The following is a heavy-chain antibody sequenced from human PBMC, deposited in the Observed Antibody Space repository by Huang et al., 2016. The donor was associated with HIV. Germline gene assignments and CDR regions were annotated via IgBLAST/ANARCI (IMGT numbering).Heavy chain of an antibody. CDR1: GGTFRTSA. J-gene: IGHJ4*02. Sequence: QVQLVQSGTEVKKPGSSVKVSCKSSGGTFRTSAFSWVRQAPGQGLEWMGGIIPLFKTTNYAHHCQGRVTIIADESTSTAYMELSSLRDDDTAVYYCARDEGGRYCSSISCYFVYWGQGTMVTVSS. CDR3: ARDEGGRYCSSISCYFVY. D-gene: IGHD2-2*01. CDR2: IIPLFKTT. V-gene: IGHV1-69*13.